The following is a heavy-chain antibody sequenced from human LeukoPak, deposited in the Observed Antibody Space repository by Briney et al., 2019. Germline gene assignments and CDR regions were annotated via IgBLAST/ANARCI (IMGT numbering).Heavy chain of an antibody. CDR1: GFTFSSYW. J-gene: IGHJ4*02. CDR3: AREGRVSGYDFDC. CDR2: INSDGSSI. D-gene: IGHD5-12*01. Sequence: GGSLRLSCAASGFTFSSYWMHWVRQAPGKGLVWVSRINSDGSSITYADSVKGRFTISRDNAKNTLYLQMNSLRVEDTAVYYCAREGRVSGYDFDCWGQETLVTVSS. V-gene: IGHV3-74*03.